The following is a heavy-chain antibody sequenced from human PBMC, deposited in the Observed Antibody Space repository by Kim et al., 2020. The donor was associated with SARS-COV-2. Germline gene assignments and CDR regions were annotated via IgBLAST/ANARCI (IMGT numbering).Heavy chain of an antibody. V-gene: IGHV3-15*01. CDR3: TTGIVVVPAARGGGE. CDR2: IKSKTDGGTT. Sequence: GGSLRLSCAASGFTFSNAWMSWVRQAPGKGLEWVGRIKSKTDGGTTDYAAPVKGRFTISRDDSKNTLYLKMNSLKTEDTAVYYCTTGIVVVPAARGGGEWGQGTLVTVSS. D-gene: IGHD2-2*01. CDR1: GFTFSNAW. J-gene: IGHJ4*02.